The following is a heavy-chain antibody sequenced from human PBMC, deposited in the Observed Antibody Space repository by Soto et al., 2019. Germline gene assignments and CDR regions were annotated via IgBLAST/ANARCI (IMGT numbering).Heavy chain of an antibody. CDR3: ARAVAVPADFDY. V-gene: IGHV1-3*05. D-gene: IGHD6-19*01. J-gene: IGHJ4*02. CDR2: INAGNVNT. CDR1: GYTFTGYA. Sequence: QVQLVQSGAEDKKPGASVKVSCKASGYTFTGYAMHWVRQATGRRLEWMGWINAGNVNTKYSQKFQGRVTITRDTSASTAYMELSTLRSEDTDVYYCARAVAVPADFDYWGQGTLVTVSS.